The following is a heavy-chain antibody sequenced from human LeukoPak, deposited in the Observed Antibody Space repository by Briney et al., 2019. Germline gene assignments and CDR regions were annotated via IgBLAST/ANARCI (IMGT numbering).Heavy chain of an antibody. D-gene: IGHD4-23*01. V-gene: IGHV1-46*01. J-gene: IGHJ3*02. CDR1: GYTFTIYY. CDR2: INPSGGST. Sequence: ASVTVSFTASGYTFTIYYMHWVRQAPGQGLEWMGIINPSGGSTSYAQKFQGRVTMTRDTATSTVYMELSSLRSEDTAVYYCARDFPMTTVVTLDAFDIWGQGTMVTVSS. CDR3: ARDFPMTTVVTLDAFDI.